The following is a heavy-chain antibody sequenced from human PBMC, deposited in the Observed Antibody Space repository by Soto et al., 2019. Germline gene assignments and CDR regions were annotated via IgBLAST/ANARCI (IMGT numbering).Heavy chain of an antibody. Sequence: PGGSLRLSCAASGFTLSDHFMDWVRQAPGKGLEWVGRTRNKDKSYTTEYAASVKGRFTISRDDSKNSLYLQMNSLKTEDTAVYFCDRGESDSSGHVYFGYWGQGTLVTVSS. CDR3: DRGESDSSGHVYFGY. V-gene: IGHV3-72*01. CDR1: GFTLSDHF. CDR2: TRNKDKSYTT. D-gene: IGHD3-22*01. J-gene: IGHJ4*02.